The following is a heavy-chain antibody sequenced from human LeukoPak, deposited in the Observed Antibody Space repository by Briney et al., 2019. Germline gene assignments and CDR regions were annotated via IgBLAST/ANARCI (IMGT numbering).Heavy chain of an antibody. J-gene: IGHJ4*02. Sequence: GGSLRLSCAASGFTFSSYAMHWVRQAPGKGLEWVAVISYDGSNKYYADSVKGRFTISRDNSKNTLYLQMNSLRAEDTAVYYCAREDPEYSSGWYDYWGQGTLVTVSS. CDR1: GFTFSSYA. CDR2: ISYDGSNK. V-gene: IGHV3-30-3*01. D-gene: IGHD6-19*01. CDR3: AREDPEYSSGWYDY.